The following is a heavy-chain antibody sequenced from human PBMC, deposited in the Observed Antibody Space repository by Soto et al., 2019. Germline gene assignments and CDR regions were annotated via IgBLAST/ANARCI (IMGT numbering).Heavy chain of an antibody. Sequence: PGGSLRLSCAASGFTFSSYAMSWVRQAPGKGLERVSAISGSGVSTYYADSVKGRFTISRDTSKNTLYLQMNSLRAEDTAVYYCAKSPGMYYYDSSGYYHYDYWGQGTLVTVSS. CDR2: ISGSGVST. CDR1: GFTFSSYA. CDR3: AKSPGMYYYDSSGYYHYDY. V-gene: IGHV3-23*01. J-gene: IGHJ4*02. D-gene: IGHD3-22*01.